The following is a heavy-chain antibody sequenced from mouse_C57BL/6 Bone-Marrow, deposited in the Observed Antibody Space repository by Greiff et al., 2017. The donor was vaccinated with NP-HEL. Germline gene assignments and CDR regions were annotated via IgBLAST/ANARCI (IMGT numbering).Heavy chain of an antibody. D-gene: IGHD1-1*01. J-gene: IGHJ2*01. Sequence: VQLKESGGGLVKPGGSLKLSCAASGFTFSSYAMSWVRQTPEKRLEWVATISDGGSYTYYPDNVKGRFTISRDNAKNNLYLQMSHLKSEDTAMYYCARDGYYYGSRLFFDYWGQGTTLTVSS. V-gene: IGHV5-4*01. CDR3: ARDGYYYGSRLFFDY. CDR1: GFTFSSYA. CDR2: ISDGGSYT.